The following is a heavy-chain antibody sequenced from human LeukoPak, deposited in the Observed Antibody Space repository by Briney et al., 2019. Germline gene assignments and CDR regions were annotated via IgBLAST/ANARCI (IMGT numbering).Heavy chain of an antibody. J-gene: IGHJ5*02. Sequence: SETLSLTCAVYGGSFSGYYWSWIRQPPGKGLEWIWEINHSGSTNYNPSLKSRVTISVDTSENQFSLKLSSVTAADTAVYYCARGKSGSSWNRWFDPWGQGNLVNVSS. CDR3: ARGKSGSSWNRWFDP. V-gene: IGHV4-34*01. CDR1: GGSFSGYY. D-gene: IGHD6-13*01. CDR2: INHSGST.